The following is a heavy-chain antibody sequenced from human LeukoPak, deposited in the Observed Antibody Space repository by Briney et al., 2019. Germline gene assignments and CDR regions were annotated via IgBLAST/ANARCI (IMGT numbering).Heavy chain of an antibody. D-gene: IGHD6-13*01. CDR3: ARDLIAAAGTDY. CDR1: GFTVSSNY. V-gene: IGHV3-53*01. J-gene: IGHJ4*02. CDR2: IYSGGST. Sequence: PGGSLRLSRAASGFTVSSNYMSWVRQAPGKGLEWVSVIYSGGSTYYADSVKGRFTISRDNSKNTLYLQMNSLRAEDTAVYYCARDLIAAAGTDYWGQGTLVTVSS.